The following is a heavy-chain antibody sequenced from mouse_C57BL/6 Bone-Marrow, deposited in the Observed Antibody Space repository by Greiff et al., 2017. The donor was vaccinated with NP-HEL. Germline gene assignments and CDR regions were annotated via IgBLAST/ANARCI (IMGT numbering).Heavy chain of an antibody. V-gene: IGHV1-69*01. CDR2: IDPSDSYT. J-gene: IGHJ2*01. D-gene: IGHD1-1*01. CDR1: GYTFTSYW. CDR3: ARSGYYGSPFDY. Sequence: VQLQQSGAELVMPGASVKLSCKASGYTFTSYWMHWVKQRPGQGLEWIGEIDPSDSYTNYNQKFTGKSTLTVDKSSSTAYMQLSSLTSEDSAVYYCARSGYYGSPFDYWGQGTTLTVSS.